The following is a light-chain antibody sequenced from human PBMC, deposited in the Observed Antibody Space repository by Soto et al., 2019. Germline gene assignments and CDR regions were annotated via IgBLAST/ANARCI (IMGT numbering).Light chain of an antibody. CDR1: QGISRY. J-gene: IGKJ4*01. V-gene: IGKV1-9*01. Sequence: IQLTQSPSSLSASVGGRATITCRASQGISRYLGWYQQKPGKAPNLLLYDASTLHSGVPSRFSGGGSGTDFTLTTSSLQPEDCATYYCQQVNVYPSTFGGGTKVDIK. CDR3: QQVNVYPST. CDR2: DAS.